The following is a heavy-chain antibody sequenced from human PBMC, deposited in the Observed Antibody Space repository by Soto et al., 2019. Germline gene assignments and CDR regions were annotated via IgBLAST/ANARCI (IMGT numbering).Heavy chain of an antibody. CDR3: ARGSRAVRGVPY. Sequence: PSETLSLTCAVYGGSFSGYYWSWIRQPPGKGLEWIGENNHSGSTNYNPSLKSRVTISVDTSKNQFSLKLSSVTAADTAVYYCARGSRAVRGVPYWVQGTLVTVSS. CDR1: GGSFSGYY. V-gene: IGHV4-34*01. CDR2: NNHSGST. J-gene: IGHJ4*02. D-gene: IGHD3-10*01.